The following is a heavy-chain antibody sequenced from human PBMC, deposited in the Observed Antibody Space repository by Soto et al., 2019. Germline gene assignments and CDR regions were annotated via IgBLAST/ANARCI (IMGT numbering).Heavy chain of an antibody. CDR2: ISYDGSNK. D-gene: IGHD6-19*01. Sequence: PGGSLRLSCAASGFTFSSYAMHWVRQAPGKGLEWVAVISYDGSNKYYADSVKGRFTISRDNSKNTLYLQMNSLRAEDTAVYYCARTSSGWPYYYYGMDVWGQGTTVTVS. CDR1: GFTFSSYA. J-gene: IGHJ6*02. V-gene: IGHV3-30-3*01. CDR3: ARTSSGWPYYYYGMDV.